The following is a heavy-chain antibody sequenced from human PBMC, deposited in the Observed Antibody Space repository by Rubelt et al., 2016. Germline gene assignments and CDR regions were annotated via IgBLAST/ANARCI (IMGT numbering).Heavy chain of an antibody. CDR2: ITPSGST. J-gene: IGHJ5*02. D-gene: IGHD2-15*01. CDR1: GGSFSGYY. CDR3: AREPGYCSGGSCYGGWFDP. V-gene: IGHV4-34*01. Sequence: QVQLQQWGAGLLKPSETLSLTCAVYGGSFSGYYWSWIRQPPGKGLEWIGEITPSGSTNYNPSLKSRVTISLDTSKTQFSRGLSSVSAADRAVYYCAREPGYCSGGSCYGGWFDPWGQGTLVTVSS.